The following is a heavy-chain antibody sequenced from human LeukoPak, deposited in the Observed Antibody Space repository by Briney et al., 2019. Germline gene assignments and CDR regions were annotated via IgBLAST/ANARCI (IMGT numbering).Heavy chain of an antibody. CDR2: NSGSGGSP. V-gene: IGHV3-23*01. D-gene: IGHD3-9*01. J-gene: IGHJ4*02. CDR3: AKVWYRSYYDILTGYYSDY. Sequence: GGSLRLSCAASGFTFSSYAMSWVPQAPGKVLEWVPANSGSGGSPYYADSMKGRFTISRDNSKNTLYLQMTSLRAEDTAVYYCAKVWYRSYYDILTGYYSDYWGQGTLVTVSS. CDR1: GFTFSSYA.